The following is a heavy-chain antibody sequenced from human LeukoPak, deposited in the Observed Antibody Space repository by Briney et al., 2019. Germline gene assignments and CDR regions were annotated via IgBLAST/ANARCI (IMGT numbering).Heavy chain of an antibody. Sequence: SQTLSLTCNVSGGSISMGYYWSWIRQPAGKAPEWIGRFYVTGRTDYSPSLKSRVTISADTTKNQLSLRLTSVTAADTAVYYCAREPSTANWFDPWGQGTLVTVSS. D-gene: IGHD4-17*01. CDR2: FYVTGRT. V-gene: IGHV4-61*02. CDR1: GGSISMGYY. J-gene: IGHJ5*02. CDR3: AREPSTANWFDP.